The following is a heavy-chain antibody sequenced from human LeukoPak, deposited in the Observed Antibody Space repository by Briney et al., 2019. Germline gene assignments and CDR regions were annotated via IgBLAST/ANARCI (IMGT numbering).Heavy chain of an antibody. CDR2: INPSGGST. Sequence: GASVKVSCKASGYTFTSYYMHWVRQAPGQGLEWMGIINPSGGSTIYAQKFQGRVTMTRDTSTTTLYMELSSLRSEDTAVYYCARAYYHNSSDYYFPLDYWGQGTLVTVSS. V-gene: IGHV1-46*01. CDR1: GYTFTSYY. CDR3: ARAYYHNSSDYYFPLDY. D-gene: IGHD3-22*01. J-gene: IGHJ4*02.